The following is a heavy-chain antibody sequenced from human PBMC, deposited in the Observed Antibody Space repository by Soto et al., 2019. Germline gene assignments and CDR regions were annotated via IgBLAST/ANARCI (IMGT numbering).Heavy chain of an antibody. CDR2: IYYSGIT. CDR1: GGSISSYY. V-gene: IGHV4-59*01. D-gene: IGHD2-8*02. CDR3: ARGGGVHYFDY. J-gene: IGHJ4*02. Sequence: QVQLQESGPGLVKPSETLSLTCTVSGGSISSYYWSWIRQPPGKGLEWIGYIYYSGITDYNPSLKSRVTISVDTSKSQFSLKLSSVTAADTAVYYCARGGGVHYFDYWDQRTLVTVSS.